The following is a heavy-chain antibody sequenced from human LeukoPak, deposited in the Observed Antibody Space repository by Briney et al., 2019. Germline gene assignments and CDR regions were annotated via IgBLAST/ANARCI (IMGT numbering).Heavy chain of an antibody. J-gene: IGHJ5*02. Sequence: VKVSCKASGYTFTSYDINWVRQATGQGLEWMGWMXPNSGNTGYAQKFQGRVTMTRNTSISTAYMELSSLRSEDTAVYYCARGWVRITMVRGVRKPPARWFDPWGQGTLVTVSS. V-gene: IGHV1-8*01. CDR1: GYTFTSYD. D-gene: IGHD3-10*01. CDR2: MXPNSGNT. CDR3: ARGWVRITMVRGVRKPPARWFDP.